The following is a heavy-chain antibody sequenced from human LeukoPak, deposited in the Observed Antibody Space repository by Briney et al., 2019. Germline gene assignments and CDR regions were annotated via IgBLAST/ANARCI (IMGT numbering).Heavy chain of an antibody. CDR2: INHRGST. J-gene: IGHJ4*02. D-gene: IGHD1-26*01. CDR1: GGSFSGYY. CDR3: ARGLTYSRIAAY. V-gene: IGHV4-34*01. Sequence: SETLSLTCAVYGGSFSGYYWSWIRQPPGKGLEWIGEINHRGSTNYNPSLKSRVTISVDTSKNQFSLKLSSVTAADTAVYYCARGLTYSRIAAYWGQGTLVTVSS.